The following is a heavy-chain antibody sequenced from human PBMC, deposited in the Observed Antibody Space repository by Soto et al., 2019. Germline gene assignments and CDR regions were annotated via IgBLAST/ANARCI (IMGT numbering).Heavy chain of an antibody. CDR2: ISSSSSTI. J-gene: IGHJ4*02. Sequence: PGGSLRLSCAASGFTFSSYSMNWVRQAPGKGLEWVSYISSSSSTIYYADSVKGRFTISRDNAKNSLYLQMNSLRDEDTAVYYCARTSSLMTTVTFDYWGQGTLVTVSS. CDR3: ARTSSLMTTVTFDY. CDR1: GFTFSSYS. V-gene: IGHV3-48*02. D-gene: IGHD4-17*01.